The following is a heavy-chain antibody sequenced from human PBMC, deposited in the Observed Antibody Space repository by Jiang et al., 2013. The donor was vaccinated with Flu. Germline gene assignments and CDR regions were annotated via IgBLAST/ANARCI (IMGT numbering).Heavy chain of an antibody. CDR1: SGSISSYY. CDR3: ARDTKGFGELYFDY. D-gene: IGHD3-10*01. CDR2: IYYSGST. Sequence: LLKPSETLSLTCTVSSGSISSYYWSWIRQPPGKGLEWIGYIYYSGSTNYNPSLKSRVTISVDTSKNQFSLKLSSVTAADTAVYYCARDTKGFGELYFDYWGQGTLVTVSS. J-gene: IGHJ4*02. V-gene: IGHV4-59*01.